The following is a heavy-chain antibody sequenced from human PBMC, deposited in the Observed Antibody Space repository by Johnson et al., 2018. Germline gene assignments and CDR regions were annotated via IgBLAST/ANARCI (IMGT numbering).Heavy chain of an antibody. CDR2: IYPGDSDT. V-gene: IGHV5-51*01. CDR3: ARPAYCGLDLLESYYYYGMDV. Sequence: VQLVQSGAEVKKPGESLKISCKASGYSFTSYWIAWVRQMPGKGLEWMGIIYPGDSDTRYSPSFQGQVTISADNSISTAYLQWSSLKASDSAMYYCARPAYCGLDLLESYYYYGMDVWGKGTTVSVSS. CDR1: GYSFTSYW. J-gene: IGHJ6*04. D-gene: IGHD2-21*01.